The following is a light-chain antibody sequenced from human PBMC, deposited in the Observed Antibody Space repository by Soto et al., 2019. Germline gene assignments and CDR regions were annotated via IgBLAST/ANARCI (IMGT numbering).Light chain of an antibody. Sequence: QAALSQPASVSGSRGQALTISCTGTSSDVGNYNPVSWYQQYPCKAPKLMIFEDTKRPSGVSHRFSGSKSGNTASLTIAGLHPADAADYYCCSYAGSSTMTFGGGTQLTVL. CDR1: SSDVGNYNP. V-gene: IGLV2-23*01. CDR2: EDT. CDR3: CSYAGSSTMT. J-gene: IGLJ7*01.